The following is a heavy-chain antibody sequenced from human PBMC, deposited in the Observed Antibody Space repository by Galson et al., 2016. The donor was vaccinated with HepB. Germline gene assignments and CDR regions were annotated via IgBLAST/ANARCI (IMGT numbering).Heavy chain of an antibody. D-gene: IGHD2-2*01. V-gene: IGHV3-64D*09. Sequence: SLRLSCAGSGFTFRDYTMHWVRQAPGKGLEFVSVISNDGDSTYYADSVKGRFTVSRDNSKNTLYLQMSRLRREDTAMYYCIRDRVLVPGGTGYLQHWGQGTLVTVSS. CDR1: GFTFRDYT. CDR3: IRDRVLVPGGTGYLQH. CDR2: ISNDGDST. J-gene: IGHJ1*01.